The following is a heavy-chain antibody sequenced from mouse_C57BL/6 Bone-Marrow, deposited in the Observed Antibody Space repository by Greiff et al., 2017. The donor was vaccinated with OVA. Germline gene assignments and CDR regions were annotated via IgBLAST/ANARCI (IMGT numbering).Heavy chain of an antibody. V-gene: IGHV5-17*01. CDR3: ARLLITTVVATADY. CDR1: GFTFSDYG. D-gene: IGHD1-1*01. Sequence: EVKLVESGGGLVKPGGSLKLSCAASGFTFSDYGMHWVRQAPEKGLEWVAYISSGSSTIYYADTVKGRFTISRDNAKNTLFLQMTRLRSEDTAMYYCARLLITTVVATADYWGQGTTLTVSS. CDR2: ISSGSSTI. J-gene: IGHJ2*01.